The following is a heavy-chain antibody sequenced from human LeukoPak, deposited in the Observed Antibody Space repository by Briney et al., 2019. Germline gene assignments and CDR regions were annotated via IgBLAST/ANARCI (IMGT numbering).Heavy chain of an antibody. CDR1: GGSMNSYY. V-gene: IGHV4-59*01. CDR2: INYGGSA. Sequence: SEPLSLTRTVSGGSMNSYYWSWIRQPPGKRPEWIGDINYGGSAKYNPSLKSRVTISIDASKNQFSLNLLSMTAEDTAIYYCVRVGDSATGSVLDNWGPGTLVTVSS. CDR3: VRVGDSATGSVLDN. D-gene: IGHD2-8*02. J-gene: IGHJ4*02.